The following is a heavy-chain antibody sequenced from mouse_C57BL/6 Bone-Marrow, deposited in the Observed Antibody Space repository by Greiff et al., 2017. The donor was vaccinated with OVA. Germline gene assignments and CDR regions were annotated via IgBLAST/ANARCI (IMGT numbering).Heavy chain of an antibody. CDR2: IHPNSGST. CDR3: ARQLTLYYFDY. CDR1: GYTFTSYW. V-gene: IGHV1-64*01. J-gene: IGHJ2*01. D-gene: IGHD3-3*01. Sequence: VQLQQPGAELVKPGASVKLSCKASGYTFTSYWMHWVKQRPGQGLEWIGMIHPNSGSTNYNEKFKSKATLTVDKSSSTAYMQLSSLTSEDSAVYYCARQLTLYYFDYWGQGTTLTVSS.